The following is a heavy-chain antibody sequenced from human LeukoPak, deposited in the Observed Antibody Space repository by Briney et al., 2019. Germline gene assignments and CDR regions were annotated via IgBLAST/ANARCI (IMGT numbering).Heavy chain of an antibody. Sequence: PGGSLRLSCAASRFTFSSYGMHWVRQAPGKGLEWVANIKEDGSEKYYVDSLKGRFTISRDNAKNSLYLQMNSLRAEDTAVYYCARGKAVYCSGSGCYWFDPWGQGTLVTVSS. CDR2: IKEDGSEK. V-gene: IGHV3-7*01. D-gene: IGHD2-15*01. CDR1: RFTFSSYG. J-gene: IGHJ5*02. CDR3: ARGKAVYCSGSGCYWFDP.